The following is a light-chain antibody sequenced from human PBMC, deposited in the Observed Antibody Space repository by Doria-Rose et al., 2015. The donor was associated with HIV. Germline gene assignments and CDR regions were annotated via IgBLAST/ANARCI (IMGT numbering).Light chain of an antibody. CDR3: CSYTSSSTL. J-gene: IGLJ1*01. CDR1: SSDVGSYKY. V-gene: IGLV2-14*01. CDR2: EVS. Sequence: QSVLIQPASVSGSPGQSITLSCTGSSSDVGSYKYVSWYQHHPDKAPKLILYEVSNRPSGISSRCSGSRSGNTASLTISGLQAEDEADYFCCSYTSSSTLFGTGTKVTVL.